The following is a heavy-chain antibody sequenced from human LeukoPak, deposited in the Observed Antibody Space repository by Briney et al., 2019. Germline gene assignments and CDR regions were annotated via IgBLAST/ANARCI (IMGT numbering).Heavy chain of an antibody. J-gene: IGHJ4*02. CDR3: ARDLRPANL. CDR1: GYTFTSYS. Sequence: ASVKVSCKASGYTFTSYSMHWVRQAPGQGLQYMGWIHPASANTVYAQMFHGRVTLTRDTPATTTYMELSGLRSDDTAVYYCARDLRPANLWGQGTLVTVSS. V-gene: IGHV1-2*02. D-gene: IGHD1-7*01. CDR2: IHPASANT.